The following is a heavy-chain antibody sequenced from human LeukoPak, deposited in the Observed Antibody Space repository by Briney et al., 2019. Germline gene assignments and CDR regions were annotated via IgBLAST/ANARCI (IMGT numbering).Heavy chain of an antibody. Sequence: GGSLRLSCAASGFTFSSYGMHWVRQAPGKGLEWVANIKRDGSEQYYVDSVKGRFTISRDNAKNSLYLQMNSLRVEDTAVYYCARENPNGGDCCDYWGQGTLVTVSS. D-gene: IGHD2-21*01. CDR3: ARENPNGGDCCDY. J-gene: IGHJ4*02. CDR1: GFTFSSYG. V-gene: IGHV3-7*01. CDR2: IKRDGSEQ.